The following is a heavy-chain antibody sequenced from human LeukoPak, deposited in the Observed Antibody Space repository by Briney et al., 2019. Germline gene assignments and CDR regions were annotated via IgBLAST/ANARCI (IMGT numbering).Heavy chain of an antibody. V-gene: IGHV1-18*01. CDR3: ARVPRFGYSSGWYGAFDI. CDR2: ISAYNGNT. J-gene: IGHJ3*02. D-gene: IGHD6-19*01. CDR1: GYTFTSYV. Sequence: ASVKVSCKASGYTFTSYVISCVRQAPGQGLEWMEWISAYNGNTNYAQKLQGRVTMTTDTSTSTAYMELRSLRSDDTAVYYCARVPRFGYSSGWYGAFDIWGQGTMVTVSS.